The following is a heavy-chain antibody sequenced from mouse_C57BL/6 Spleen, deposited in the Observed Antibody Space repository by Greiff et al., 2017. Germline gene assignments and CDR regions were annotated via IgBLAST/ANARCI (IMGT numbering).Heavy chain of an antibody. J-gene: IGHJ2*01. Sequence: VQLQQSGAELVRPGASVKLSCTASGFNIKDYYMHWVKQRPEQGLEWIGRIDPADGDTAYAPTFQGKATMTEDASANTAYLQLNSLTSEDTADYYCTTGPSTVVARLDYWGQGTTLTVSS. CDR2: IDPADGDT. D-gene: IGHD1-1*01. CDR3: TTGPSTVVARLDY. V-gene: IGHV14-1*01. CDR1: GFNIKDYY.